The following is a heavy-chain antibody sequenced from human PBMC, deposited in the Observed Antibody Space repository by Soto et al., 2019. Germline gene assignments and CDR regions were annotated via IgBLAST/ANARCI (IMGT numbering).Heavy chain of an antibody. V-gene: IGHV1-18*01. CDR1: GYTFASSA. Sequence: QVQLVQSGAEVKKPGASVKVSCKASGYTFASSAISWMRQAPGQGLEWMGWISAYNGNTNYAQKRQRRVTMTTDTSTRTAYMELRTLRSDDTAVYYCARDPPPPDYWGQGTLVTVSS. CDR2: ISAYNGNT. CDR3: ARDPPPPDY. J-gene: IGHJ4*02.